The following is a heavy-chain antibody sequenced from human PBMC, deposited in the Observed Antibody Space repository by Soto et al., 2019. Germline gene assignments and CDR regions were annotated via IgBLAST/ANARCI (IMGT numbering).Heavy chain of an antibody. V-gene: IGHV3-53*01. Sequence: EVQLVEAGGGLIQPGGSLRLSCAASGFTVSSNYMTWVRQAPGKGLEWVSVIYSGVGTYYADSVKGRFTIYRDSSKNNLYHQMNSLRAEDTAVYYCASDEAVTAYRVYYYGMDVWGKGNTVTVS. CDR1: GFTVSSNY. CDR3: ASDEAVTAYRVYYYGMDV. D-gene: IGHD2-21*02. CDR2: IYSGVGT. J-gene: IGHJ6*04.